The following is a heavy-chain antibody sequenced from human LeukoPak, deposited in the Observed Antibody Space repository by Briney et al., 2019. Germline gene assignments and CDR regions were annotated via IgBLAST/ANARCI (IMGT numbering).Heavy chain of an antibody. D-gene: IGHD6-19*01. Sequence: VASVTVSCTASGYTFTIYYMHWVRQAPGQGLEWMGLINPSGGSTSYAQKFQGRVTMTRDMSTSTVYMELSSLRSEDTAVYYCARQMMYSSGWNRGWFDPWGQGTLVTASS. J-gene: IGHJ5*02. CDR2: INPSGGST. V-gene: IGHV1-46*01. CDR1: GYTFTIYY. CDR3: ARQMMYSSGWNRGWFDP.